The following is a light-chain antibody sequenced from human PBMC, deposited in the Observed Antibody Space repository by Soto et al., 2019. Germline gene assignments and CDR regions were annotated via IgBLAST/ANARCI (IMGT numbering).Light chain of an antibody. CDR1: QSVSSSY. Sequence: EIVLTQSPGTLSLSPGERATLSCRASQSVSSSYLAWYQQKPGQPPRLLIYGASSRATGIPDRFSGSGSGTDFTLTISRLEPEDFAVYYCQQYGSSPCTFGQGTKLEIK. V-gene: IGKV3-20*01. CDR3: QQYGSSPCT. CDR2: GAS. J-gene: IGKJ2*02.